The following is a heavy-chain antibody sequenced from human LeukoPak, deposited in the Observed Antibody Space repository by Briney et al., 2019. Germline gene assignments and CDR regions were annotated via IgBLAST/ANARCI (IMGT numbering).Heavy chain of an antibody. Sequence: PSETLSLTCTVSGGSISSNYWSWIRQPAGKGLEWIGRIYTSGSTTYSPSLKSRVTLSVDTSRNQFSLRLSSVTAADTAVYYCARDGRGYASSWYFDLWGQGTLVTVSS. CDR1: GGSISSNY. V-gene: IGHV4-4*07. CDR2: IYTSGST. CDR3: ARDGRGYASSWYFDL. D-gene: IGHD6-13*01. J-gene: IGHJ4*02.